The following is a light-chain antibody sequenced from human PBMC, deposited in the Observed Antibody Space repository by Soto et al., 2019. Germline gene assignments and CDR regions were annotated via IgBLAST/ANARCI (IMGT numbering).Light chain of an antibody. CDR1: QSISRY. J-gene: IGKJ1*01. V-gene: IGKV1-39*01. Sequence: DIQMTQSPSSLSASVGDRVSITCRASQSISRYLNWYQQKPGRAPQLLMYAASSLQGGVPSRFSGSGSGTDFTLIISNLQPDDFATYYCQQYDSYSSGPFGQGTKVDIK. CDR2: AAS. CDR3: QQYDSYSSGP.